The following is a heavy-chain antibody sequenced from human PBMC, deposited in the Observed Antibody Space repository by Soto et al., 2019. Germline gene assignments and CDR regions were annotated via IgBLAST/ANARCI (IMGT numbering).Heavy chain of an antibody. Sequence: ASVKVSCKASGYTFTSYDINWVRQATGQGLEWMGWMNPNSGNTGYAQKFQGRVTMTRNTSISTAYMELSSLRSEDTAVYYCAKSQSSYSSGWYIGAGGDYGMDVWVQGTTVTVSS. V-gene: IGHV1-8*01. CDR2: MNPNSGNT. D-gene: IGHD6-19*01. CDR3: AKSQSSYSSGWYIGAGGDYGMDV. J-gene: IGHJ6*02. CDR1: GYTFTSYD.